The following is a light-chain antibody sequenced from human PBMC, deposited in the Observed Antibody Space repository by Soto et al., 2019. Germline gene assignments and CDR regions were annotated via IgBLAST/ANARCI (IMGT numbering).Light chain of an antibody. J-gene: IGKJ5*01. V-gene: IGKV3-15*01. CDR1: QSVSNN. CDR2: GSS. CDR3: QQHNNWPPIT. Sequence: EIGRAQSPATLSLSKGERVAFSCPPSQSVSNNLVWYQQKPGQAPRLLMYGSSIRATGIPARFSGSGSGTEFTLTISSLQSEDFAVYYCQQHNNWPPITFGQGTRLEIK.